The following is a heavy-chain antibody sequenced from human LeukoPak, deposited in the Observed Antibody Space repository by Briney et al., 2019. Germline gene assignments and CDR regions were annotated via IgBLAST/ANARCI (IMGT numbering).Heavy chain of an antibody. Sequence: SETLPLTCAVYGGSFSGYYWSWIRQPPGKGLEWIGEINHSGSTNYNPSLKSRVTISVDTSKNQFSLKLSSVTAADTAVYYCARGRGIRFDPWGQGTLVTVSS. J-gene: IGHJ5*02. CDR3: ARGRGIRFDP. CDR1: GGSFSGYY. V-gene: IGHV4-34*01. D-gene: IGHD6-13*01. CDR2: INHSGST.